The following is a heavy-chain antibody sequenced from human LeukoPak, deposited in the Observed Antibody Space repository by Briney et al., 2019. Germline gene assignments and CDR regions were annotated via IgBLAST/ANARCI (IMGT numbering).Heavy chain of an antibody. CDR2: ISGSGAMT. J-gene: IGHJ4*02. CDR3: VKDRVDGSGSQFDS. CDR1: GFTLSNHA. V-gene: IGHV3-23*01. Sequence: GGSLRLSCAASGFTLSNHAMIWVRQAPGKGLEWVSSISGSGAMTYYADPVKGRFTISRDNAMDRLYLQMNSLRADDTAVYYCVKDRVDGSGSQFDSWGQGSLVIVSS. D-gene: IGHD3-10*01.